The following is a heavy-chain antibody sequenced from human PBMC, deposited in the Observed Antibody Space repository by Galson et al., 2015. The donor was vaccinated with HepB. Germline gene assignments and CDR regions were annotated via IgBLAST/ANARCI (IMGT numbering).Heavy chain of an antibody. CDR1: GYTFTSYG. CDR2: ISAYNGNT. J-gene: IGHJ3*02. CDR3: ARERVGYCSSTSCSNAFDI. D-gene: IGHD2-2*01. Sequence: SVKVSCKASGYTFTSYGISWVRQAPGQGLEWMGWISAYNGNTNYAQKLQGRVTMTTDTSTSTAYMELRSLRSDNTAVYYCARERVGYCSSTSCSNAFDIWGQGTMVTVSS. V-gene: IGHV1-18*01.